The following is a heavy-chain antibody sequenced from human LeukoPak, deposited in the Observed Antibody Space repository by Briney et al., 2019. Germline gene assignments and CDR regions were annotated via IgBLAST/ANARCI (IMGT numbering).Heavy chain of an antibody. V-gene: IGHV1-46*01. J-gene: IGHJ6*02. Sequence: ASVKVSCKASGYTFTGYYMHWVRQAPGQGLEWMGIINPSGGSTSYAQKFQGRVTMTRDTSTSTVYMELSSLRSEDTAVYYCARDGPKILSVSFARGGMDVWGQGTTVTVSS. CDR1: GYTFTGYY. CDR3: ARDGPKILSVSFARGGMDV. CDR2: INPSGGST. D-gene: IGHD5/OR15-5a*01.